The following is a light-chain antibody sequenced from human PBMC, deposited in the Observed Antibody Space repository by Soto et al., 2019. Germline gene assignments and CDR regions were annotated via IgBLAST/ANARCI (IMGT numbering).Light chain of an antibody. J-gene: IGLJ2*01. V-gene: IGLV2-14*01. CDR1: SSDVGTYKY. CDR3: SSYTSRSTPV. Sequence: QSALTQPASVSGSPGQSITISCTGTSSDVGTYKYVSWYQQHPGKDPKLMIYEVSNRPSGVSNRFSGSKSGNTASLTISGLQAEYEAEYYCSSYTSRSTPVFGGGTKLTVL. CDR2: EVS.